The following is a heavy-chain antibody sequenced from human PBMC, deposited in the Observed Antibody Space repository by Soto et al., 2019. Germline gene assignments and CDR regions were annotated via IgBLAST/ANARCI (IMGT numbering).Heavy chain of an antibody. D-gene: IGHD5-18*01. J-gene: IGHJ4*02. CDR2: IGGYKVNT. CDR1: GYTFTNYG. Sequence: QVQLVQSGAEVREPGASVKVSCKASGYTFTNYGVSWVRQAPGQGLEWMGWIGGYKVNTNYAQKLQGRVTLTTDTPPSKAYMELRSLRSDDTAVYYCAPHTLDTGMPSGYWGQGTLVTVSS. CDR3: APHTLDTGMPSGY. V-gene: IGHV1-18*01.